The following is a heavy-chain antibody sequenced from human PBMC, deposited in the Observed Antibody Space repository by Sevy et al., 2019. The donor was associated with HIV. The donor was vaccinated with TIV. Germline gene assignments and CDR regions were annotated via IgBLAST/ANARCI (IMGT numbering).Heavy chain of an antibody. D-gene: IGHD3-22*01. CDR2: ISYDGSNK. Sequence: GGSLRLSCAASGFTFSSYAMHWVRQAPGKGLEWVAVISYDGSNKYYADSVKGRFTISRDNSKNTLYLQMNSLRAEDTADYYCARSMTRTLHDYYYYGMDVWGQGTTVTVSS. CDR1: GFTFSSYA. V-gene: IGHV3-30*04. J-gene: IGHJ6*02. CDR3: ARSMTRTLHDYYYYGMDV.